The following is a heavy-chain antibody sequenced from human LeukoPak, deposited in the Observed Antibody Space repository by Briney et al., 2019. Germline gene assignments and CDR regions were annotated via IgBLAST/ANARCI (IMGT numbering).Heavy chain of an antibody. V-gene: IGHV4-30-4*01. D-gene: IGHD2-8*01. Sequence: SETLSLTCTVSGGSISSGDYYRSWIRQPPGKCLEWIGYIYYSGSTYYNPSLKSRVTISVDTSKNQFSLKLSSVTAADTAVYYCARGGRVNGAFDIWGQGTMVTVSS. CDR1: GGSISSGDYY. J-gene: IGHJ3*02. CDR3: ARGGRVNGAFDI. CDR2: IYYSGST.